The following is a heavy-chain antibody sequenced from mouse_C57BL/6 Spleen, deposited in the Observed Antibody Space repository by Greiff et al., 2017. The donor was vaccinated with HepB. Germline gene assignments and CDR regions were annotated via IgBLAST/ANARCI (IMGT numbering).Heavy chain of an antibody. D-gene: IGHD2-5*01. V-gene: IGHV1-55*01. CDR3: ARGGSNHYWMEY. CDR2: IYPGSGST. CDR1: GYTFTSYW. J-gene: IGHJ4*01. Sequence: QVQLQQPGAELVKPGASVKMSCKASGYTFTSYWITWVTQRPGHGLEWIGDIYPGSGSTNYNEKFKGKATLTVYTSSSTAYMQLSSLTSEDSAVYYGARGGSNHYWMEYWGQGTSVTVSS.